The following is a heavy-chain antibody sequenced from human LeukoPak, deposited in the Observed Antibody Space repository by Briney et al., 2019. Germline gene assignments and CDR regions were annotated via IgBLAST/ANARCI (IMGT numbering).Heavy chain of an antibody. J-gene: IGHJ4*02. V-gene: IGHV3-7*03. Sequence: PGGSLRLSCVVSGFTVSNNYMSWVRQAPRKGLEWVANIKQDGSEKNYVDSVKGRFTISRDNAKNSLYLQMNNLRVEDTAMYYCAGGTGFIIKDWGQGTLVTVSS. CDR1: GFTVSNNY. D-gene: IGHD3-9*01. CDR3: AGGTGFIIKD. CDR2: IKQDGSEK.